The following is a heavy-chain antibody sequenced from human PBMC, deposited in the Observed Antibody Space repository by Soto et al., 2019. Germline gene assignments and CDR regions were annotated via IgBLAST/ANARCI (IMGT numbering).Heavy chain of an antibody. J-gene: IGHJ6*02. D-gene: IGHD6-13*01. CDR1: GYSFTSYW. V-gene: IGHV5-51*01. CDR2: IYPGDSDT. Sequence: PGESLKISCKCSGYSFTSYWIGWVRQMPGKGLEWMGIIYPGDSDTRYSPSFQGQVTISADKSISTAYLQWSSLKASDTAMYYCARHGYSSPMYSSSWYAPYGMDVWGQGTTVTVSS. CDR3: ARHGYSSPMYSSSWYAPYGMDV.